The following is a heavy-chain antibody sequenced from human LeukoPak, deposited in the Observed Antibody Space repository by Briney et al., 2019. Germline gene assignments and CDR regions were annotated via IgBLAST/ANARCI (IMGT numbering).Heavy chain of an antibody. Sequence: GASLKISCWGSGYSFTSYWIGWVRQKPGKNLVWRVIIYPGDSGTRYSASFQGQCTISADKSISTSYLQWSSLKASDTAMYYCARRHSSTSWYYYYYMDVWGKGTTVTVSS. CDR3: ARRHSSTSWYYYYYMDV. V-gene: IGHV5-51*01. J-gene: IGHJ6*03. CDR2: IYPGDSGT. D-gene: IGHD2-2*01. CDR1: GYSFTSYW.